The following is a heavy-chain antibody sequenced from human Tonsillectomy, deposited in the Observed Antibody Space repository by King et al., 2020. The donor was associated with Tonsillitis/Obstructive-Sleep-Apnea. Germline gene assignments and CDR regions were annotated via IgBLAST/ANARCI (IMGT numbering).Heavy chain of an antibody. CDR2: IIPIFGAA. CDR3: ARGLPRMGSDH. J-gene: IGHJ4*01. D-gene: IGHD4-11*01. CDR1: GGTFIADV. Sequence: QLVQSGAELRKPGSSVKVSCKASGGTFIADVFSWVRQAPGQGLECVGEIIPIFGAAHFAQKFQDRVTITANESTSTTYLELSSLSSEDTAVYYCARGLPRMGSDHWGHGTLVTVSS. V-gene: IGHV1-69*12.